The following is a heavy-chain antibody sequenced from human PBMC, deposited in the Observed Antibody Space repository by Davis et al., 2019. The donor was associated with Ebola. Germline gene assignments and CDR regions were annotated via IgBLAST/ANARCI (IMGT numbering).Heavy chain of an antibody. J-gene: IGHJ6*02. CDR2: ISTSDNTI. CDR3: TRARGGLGYEDV. V-gene: IGHV3-11*04. Sequence: PGGSLRLSCAASGFTFSDYYMSWIRQAPGKGLEWISYISTSDNTIYYADSVKGRFTISRDNAKNSLYLQMNSLRAEDTAMYYCTRARGGLGYEDVWGQGIAVTVSS. D-gene: IGHD5-18*01. CDR1: GFTFSDYY.